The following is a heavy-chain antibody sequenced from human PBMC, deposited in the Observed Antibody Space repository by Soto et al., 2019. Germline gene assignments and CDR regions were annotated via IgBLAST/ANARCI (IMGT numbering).Heavy chain of an antibody. Sequence: GGSLRLSCAASGFTFSSYSMNWVRQAPGKGLEWVSYISSSSSTIYYADSVKGRFTISRDNAKNSLYLQMNGLRDEDTAVYYCAREAKGGTMIVVVNNWLDPWGQGTLVTVYS. CDR2: ISSSSSTI. D-gene: IGHD3-22*01. V-gene: IGHV3-48*02. J-gene: IGHJ5*02. CDR1: GFTFSSYS. CDR3: AREAKGGTMIVVVNNWLDP.